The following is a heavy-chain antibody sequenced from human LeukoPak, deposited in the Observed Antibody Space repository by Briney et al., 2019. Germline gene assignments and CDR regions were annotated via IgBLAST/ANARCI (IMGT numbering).Heavy chain of an antibody. Sequence: ASVKVSCKASGYTFTGYYMHWVRQAPGQGLEWMGWINPNSGGTSYAQKFQGRVTMTRDTSISTAYMELSRLRSDDTAVYYCARDIAPSGAWWLDSWGQGTLITVSS. CDR1: GYTFTGYY. CDR3: ARDIAPSGAWWLDS. CDR2: INPNSGGT. V-gene: IGHV1-2*02. J-gene: IGHJ5*01. D-gene: IGHD6-13*01.